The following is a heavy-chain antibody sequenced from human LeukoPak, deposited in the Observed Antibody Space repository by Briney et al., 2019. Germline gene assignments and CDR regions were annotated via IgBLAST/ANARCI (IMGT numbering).Heavy chain of an antibody. J-gene: IGHJ4*02. CDR3: ARGSLNYDFWSGPYFDY. CDR2: ISSSSSTI. CDR1: GFTFSNYW. D-gene: IGHD3-3*01. V-gene: IGHV3-48*01. Sequence: GGCLRLSCAASGFTFSNYWIRWVRQDPGKGREWVSYISSSSSTIYYADSVKGRFTISRDNTKNSLYLQMNSLRAEDTAVYYCARGSLNYDFWSGPYFDYWGQGTLVTVSS.